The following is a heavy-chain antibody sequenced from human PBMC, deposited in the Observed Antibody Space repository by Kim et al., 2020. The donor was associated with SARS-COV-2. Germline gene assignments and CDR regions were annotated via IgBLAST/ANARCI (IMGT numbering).Heavy chain of an antibody. CDR1: GFTFSSYS. Sequence: GGSPRLSCAASGFTFSSYSMNWVRQAPGKGLEWVSSISSSSSYIYYADSVKGRFTISRDNAKNSLYLQMNSLRAEDTAVYYCARDGRCSGGSCYSNFDYYDYGMDVWGQGTTVTVSS. J-gene: IGHJ6*02. D-gene: IGHD2-15*01. V-gene: IGHV3-21*01. CDR2: ISSSSSYI. CDR3: ARDGRCSGGSCYSNFDYYDYGMDV.